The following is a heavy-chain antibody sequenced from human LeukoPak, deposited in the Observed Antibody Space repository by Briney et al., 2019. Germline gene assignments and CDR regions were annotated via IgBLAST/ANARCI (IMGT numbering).Heavy chain of an antibody. CDR2: IYYSGST. J-gene: IGHJ4*02. CDR1: GGSISSGDYY. D-gene: IGHD2-15*01. Sequence: SETLSLTCTVSGGSISSGDYYWSWIRQPPGKGLEWIGYIYYSGSTCYNPSLKSRVTISVDTSKNQFSLKLSSVTAADTAVYYCARADCSGGSCPFDYWGQGTLVTVSS. V-gene: IGHV4-30-4*01. CDR3: ARADCSGGSCPFDY.